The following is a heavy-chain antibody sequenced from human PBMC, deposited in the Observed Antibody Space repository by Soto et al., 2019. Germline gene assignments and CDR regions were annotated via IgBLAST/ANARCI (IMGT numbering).Heavy chain of an antibody. J-gene: IGHJ6*02. Sequence: GASLKISCKGSGYSFNTYWIGWVRQMPGKGLEWMGIIYPGDSDTKYSPSFQGQVTISADKSISTAYLQWSSLKASDTAMYYCARRVPNSYYGMDVWGQGTTVTVSS. D-gene: IGHD2-8*01. CDR3: ARRVPNSYYGMDV. V-gene: IGHV5-51*01. CDR2: IYPGDSDT. CDR1: GYSFNTYW.